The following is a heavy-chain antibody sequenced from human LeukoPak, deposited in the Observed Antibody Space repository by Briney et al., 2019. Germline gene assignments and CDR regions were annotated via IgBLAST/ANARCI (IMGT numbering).Heavy chain of an antibody. CDR2: ISGSGGST. D-gene: IGHD6-19*01. V-gene: IGHV3-23*01. CDR3: AKGGNGWYSYYYYYMDV. Sequence: GGSLRLSCAASGFTFSSYAMSWVRQAPGKGLEWVSAISGSGGSTYYADSVKGRFTISRDNTKNTLYLQMNSLRAEDTAVYYCAKGGNGWYSYYYYYMDVWGKGTTVTVSS. J-gene: IGHJ6*03. CDR1: GFTFSSYA.